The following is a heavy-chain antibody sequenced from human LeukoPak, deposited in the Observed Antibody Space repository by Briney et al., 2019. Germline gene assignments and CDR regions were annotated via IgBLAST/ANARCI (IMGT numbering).Heavy chain of an antibody. D-gene: IGHD3-10*01. V-gene: IGHV4-34*01. CDR2: INPSGST. CDR3: ARETMVRGVLVDY. J-gene: IGHJ4*02. CDR1: GGSFRDYY. Sequence: TETLSLTCAVYGGSFRDYYWSWIRQPPGKELEWIGEINPSGSTNYSPSLKSRVAISIDTSKNQFSLKLSSVTAADTAVYYCARETMVRGVLVDYWGQGTLVTVSS.